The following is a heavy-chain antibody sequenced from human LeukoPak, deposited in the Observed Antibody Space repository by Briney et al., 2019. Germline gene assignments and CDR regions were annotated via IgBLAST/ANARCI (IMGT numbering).Heavy chain of an antibody. CDR3: ARGEDIAAPGAFDI. Sequence: ASVKVSCKASGGTFSSYAISWVRQAPGQGLEWMGGIIPIFGTANYAQKFQGRVAITTDESTSTAYMELRSLRSDDTAVYYCARGEDIAAPGAFDIWGQGTMVTVSS. V-gene: IGHV1-69*05. CDR2: IIPIFGTA. CDR1: GGTFSSYA. J-gene: IGHJ3*02. D-gene: IGHD6-6*01.